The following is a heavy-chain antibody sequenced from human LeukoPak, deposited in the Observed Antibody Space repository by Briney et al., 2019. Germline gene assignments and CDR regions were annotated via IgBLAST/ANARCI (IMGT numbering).Heavy chain of an antibody. CDR3: ARERGGGGNFDY. CDR2: IYYSGST. V-gene: IGHV4-59*01. J-gene: IGHJ4*02. Sequence: KPSETLSLTCTVSGGSISSYYWSWLRQPPGKGLEWIGYIYYSGSTNYNPSLKSRVTISVDTSKNQFSLKLSSVTAADTAVYYCARERGGGGNFDYWGQGTLVTVSS. D-gene: IGHD3-16*01. CDR1: GGSISSYY.